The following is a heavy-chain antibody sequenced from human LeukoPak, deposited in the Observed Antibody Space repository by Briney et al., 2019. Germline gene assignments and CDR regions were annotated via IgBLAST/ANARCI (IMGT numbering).Heavy chain of an antibody. Sequence: SLSLSCAASGFTFSSYAMHWVRQAPGKGLEWVAVISYDGSNKYYADSVKGRFTISRDNSKNTLYLQMNSLRAEDTAVYYCARAVRSSVSSGWWPDYWGQGTLVTVSS. CDR3: ARAVRSSVSSGWWPDY. D-gene: IGHD6-19*01. CDR1: GFTFSSYA. CDR2: ISYDGSNK. V-gene: IGHV3-30-3*01. J-gene: IGHJ4*02.